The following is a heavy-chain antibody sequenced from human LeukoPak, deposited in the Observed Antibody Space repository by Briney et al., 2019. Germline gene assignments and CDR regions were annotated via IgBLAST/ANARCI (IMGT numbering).Heavy chain of an antibody. CDR2: IYAGDSNT. CDR3: AVRGYSYGTIDY. D-gene: IGHD5-18*01. J-gene: IGHJ4*02. V-gene: IGHV5-51*01. Sequence: GESPKISCKGSGYSFTTYWIGWVRQMPGKGLEWMGIIYAGDSNTRYSPSFQGQVTISVDKSISTAYLQWTSLKASDTAMYYCAVRGYSYGTIDYWGQGTLVTVSS. CDR1: GYSFTTYW.